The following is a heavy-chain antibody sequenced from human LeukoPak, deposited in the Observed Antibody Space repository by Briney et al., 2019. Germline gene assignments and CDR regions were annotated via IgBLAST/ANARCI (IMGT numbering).Heavy chain of an antibody. D-gene: IGHD3-3*01. CDR2: INPNSGET. Sequence: GASVKVSCEASGYTFTGYHMHWVRQAPGQGLEWMGRINPNSGETNYAQKFQGRVTMTRDTSISTAYVELSSLRSEDTAVYYCARIFGYAQFDYWGQGTLVTVSS. CDR3: ARIFGYAQFDY. J-gene: IGHJ4*02. CDR1: GYTFTGYH. V-gene: IGHV1-2*06.